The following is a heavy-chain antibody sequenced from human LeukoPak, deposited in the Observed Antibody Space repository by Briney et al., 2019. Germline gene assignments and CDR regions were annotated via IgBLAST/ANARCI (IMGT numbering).Heavy chain of an antibody. CDR3: ARGPPSPPGYSYGFDY. CDR1: GGSISSSSYY. CDR2: FYYSGST. V-gene: IGHV4-39*07. J-gene: IGHJ4*02. Sequence: PSETLSLTCTVSGGSISSSSYYWGWIRQPPGKGLEWIGSFYYSGSTNYNPSLKGRVTISVDKSKNQFSLKLSSVTAADTAVYYCARGPPSPPGYSYGFDYWGQGTLVTVSS. D-gene: IGHD5-18*01.